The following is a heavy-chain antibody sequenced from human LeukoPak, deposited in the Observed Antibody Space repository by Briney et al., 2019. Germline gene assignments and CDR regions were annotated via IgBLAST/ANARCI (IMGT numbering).Heavy chain of an antibody. V-gene: IGHV3-15*01. CDR1: GFTFSNAW. J-gene: IGHJ4*02. CDR2: IKSKTDGGTT. Sequence: PGGSLRLSCAASGFTFSNAWMSWVRQAPGKGLEWVGRIKSKTDGGTTDYAAPVKGRFTISRDDSKNTLYLQMNSLRAEDTAVYYCARDLGDGSGNSVRWGQGTLVTVSS. D-gene: IGHD3-10*01. CDR3: ARDLGDGSGNSVR.